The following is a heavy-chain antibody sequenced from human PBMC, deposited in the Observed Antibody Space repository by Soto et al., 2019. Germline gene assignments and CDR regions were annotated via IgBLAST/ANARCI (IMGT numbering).Heavy chain of an antibody. D-gene: IGHD2-15*01. CDR2: ISSSSNYI. CDR1: GFTFSSYS. V-gene: IGHV3-21*01. CDR3: ATLGYCSGGSCYHEYVQR. J-gene: IGHJ1*01. Sequence: EVQLVESGGGLVKPGGSLRLSCAASGFTFSSYSMNWVRQAPGKGLEWVSSISSSSNYIYYADSVKGRFTISRDNAKNALYLQMNSLRAEDTAVYYCATLGYCSGGSCYHEYVQRWGQGTLVTVSS.